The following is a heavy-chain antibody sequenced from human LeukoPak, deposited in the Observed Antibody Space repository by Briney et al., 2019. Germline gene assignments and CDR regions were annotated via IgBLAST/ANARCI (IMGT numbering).Heavy chain of an antibody. CDR3: AKDHYYDSSGYYYPQAFDY. J-gene: IGHJ4*02. Sequence: XTFXXXGMHWVRQAPGKGLEWVAFIRYDGSNKYYADSVKGRFTISRDNSKNTLYLQMNSLRAEDTAVYYCAKDHYYDSSGYYYPQAFDYWGQGTLVIVSS. CDR1: XTFXXXG. CDR2: IRYDGSNK. D-gene: IGHD3-22*01. V-gene: IGHV3-30*02.